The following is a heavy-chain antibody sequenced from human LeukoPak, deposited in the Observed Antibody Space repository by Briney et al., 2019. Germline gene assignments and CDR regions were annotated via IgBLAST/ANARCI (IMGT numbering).Heavy chain of an antibody. J-gene: IGHJ4*02. CDR1: GGSISRYY. CDR3: ARAYCSGGSCYSGFDY. Sequence: ASETLSLTCAVSGGSISRYYWSWIRQPAGKGLEWIGRIYTSGSTNYNPSLKSRVTMSVDTSKNQFSLKLSSVTAADTAVYYCARAYCSGGSCYSGFDYWGQGTLVTVSS. CDR2: IYTSGST. V-gene: IGHV4-4*07. D-gene: IGHD2-15*01.